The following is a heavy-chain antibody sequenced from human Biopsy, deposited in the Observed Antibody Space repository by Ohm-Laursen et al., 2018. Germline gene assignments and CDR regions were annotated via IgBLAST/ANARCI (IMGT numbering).Heavy chain of an antibody. CDR3: ARDSTINTVTTADY. D-gene: IGHD4-11*01. CDR2: ISYDGSNK. V-gene: IGHV3-30*03. J-gene: IGHJ4*02. CDR1: GFTFSNSG. Sequence: SLRLSCAAFGFTFSNSGLHWVRQAPGKGLEWVAVISYDGSNKYYGDSVQGRFTISRDNSKNTVYLQMNSLRAEDTAIYYCARDSTINTVTTADYWGQGTLVTVSS.